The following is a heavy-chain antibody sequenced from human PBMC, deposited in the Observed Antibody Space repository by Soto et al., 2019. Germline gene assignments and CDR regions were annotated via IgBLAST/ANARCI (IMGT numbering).Heavy chain of an antibody. J-gene: IGHJ6*02. CDR3: ARGITGFDLDYFYGMDV. CDR2: ISSSSSYI. Sequence: GGSLRLSCAASGFTFSSYSMNWVRQAPGKGLEWVSSISSSSSYIYYADSVKGRFTISRDNAKNSLYLQMNSLRAEDTAVYYCARGITGFDLDYFYGMDVWGQGTTVTVSS. D-gene: IGHD3-10*02. V-gene: IGHV3-21*01. CDR1: GFTFSSYS.